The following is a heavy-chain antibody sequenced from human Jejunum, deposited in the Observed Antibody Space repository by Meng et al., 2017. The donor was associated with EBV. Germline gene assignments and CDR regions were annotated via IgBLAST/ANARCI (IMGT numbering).Heavy chain of an antibody. Sequence: QVQLVQSGAEVKKPGASVKISCRASGYTFTTYGIHWLRQAPGERLELMGWINTGNGDTLYAQKFQGRVTITRDTSANTVHMDLSSLLSEDTAMYYCARDERLGPYYFEYWGQGTLVTVSS. CDR2: INTGNGDT. J-gene: IGHJ4*02. CDR1: GYTFTTYG. D-gene: IGHD1-1*01. V-gene: IGHV1-3*04. CDR3: ARDERLGPYYFEY.